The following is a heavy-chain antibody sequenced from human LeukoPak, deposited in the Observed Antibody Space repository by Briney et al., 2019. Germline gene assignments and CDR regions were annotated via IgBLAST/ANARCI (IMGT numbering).Heavy chain of an antibody. D-gene: IGHD6-25*01. V-gene: IGHV3-64*01. CDR3: ARDLSGEWPDALGY. Sequence: GGSLRLSCAASGFTFSNAWMSWVRQAPGKGLEYVSAISSNGGSTYYANSVKGRFTISRDNSKNTLYLQMGSLRAEDMAVCYCARDLSGEWPDALGYWGQGTLVTVSS. CDR2: ISSNGGST. CDR1: GFTFSNAW. J-gene: IGHJ4*02.